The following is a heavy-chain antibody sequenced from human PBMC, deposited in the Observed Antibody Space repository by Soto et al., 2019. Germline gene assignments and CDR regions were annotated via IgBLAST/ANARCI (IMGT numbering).Heavy chain of an antibody. CDR2: IYYSGST. J-gene: IGHJ3*01. V-gene: IGHV4-59*01. CDR1: GGAISSYY. D-gene: IGHD2-21*01. Sequence: QAQLQESGPGLVKPSETLSLTCTVSGGAISSYYWSWIRQPPGKGLEWIGYIYYSGSTNYNPSRKSPVTLSVDTFRNQFSLKLSSVTAADTAVYYCTRLWGGAFDFWGQGTMVTVSS. CDR3: TRLWGGAFDF.